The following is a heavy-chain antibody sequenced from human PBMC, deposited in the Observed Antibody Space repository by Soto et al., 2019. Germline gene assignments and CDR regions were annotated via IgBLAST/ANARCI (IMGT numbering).Heavy chain of an antibody. CDR2: ISGSGGST. D-gene: IGHD1-26*01. J-gene: IGHJ4*02. CDR1: GFTFSSYA. V-gene: IGHV3-23*01. CDR3: AKVAMTLGATTLLWDY. Sequence: GGSLRLSCAASGFTFSSYAMSWVRQAPGKGLEWVSAISGSGGSTYYADSVKGRFTISRDNSKNTLYLQMNSLRAEDTAVYYCAKVAMTLGATTLLWDYWGQGTLVTVSS.